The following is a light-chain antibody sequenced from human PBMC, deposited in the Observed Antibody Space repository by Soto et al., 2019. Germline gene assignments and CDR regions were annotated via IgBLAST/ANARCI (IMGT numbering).Light chain of an antibody. Sequence: QSALTQPPSASRSPGQSVTISCTGTSSDVGGYNYVSWYQQHPGKAPKLMIYEVSKRPSGVPDRFSGSKSGNTASLTVSGLQAEDEADYYCSSYAGSNNLNVFGTGTKVTVL. J-gene: IGLJ1*01. CDR3: SSYAGSNNLNV. CDR1: SSDVGGYNY. CDR2: EVS. V-gene: IGLV2-8*02.